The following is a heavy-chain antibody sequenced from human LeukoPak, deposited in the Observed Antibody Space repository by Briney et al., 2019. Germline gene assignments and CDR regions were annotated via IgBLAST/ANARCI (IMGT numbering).Heavy chain of an antibody. CDR2: IWYDGSNK. V-gene: IGHV3-33*01. CDR3: ARDYYDSSGYYFHD. CDR1: GFTFSSYG. Sequence: GRSLRLSCAASGFTFSSYGMHWVRQAPGKGLEWVAVIWYDGSNKYYADSVKGRFTISRDNSKSTLYLQMNSLRAEDTAVYYCARDYYDSSGYYFHDWGQGTLVTVSS. D-gene: IGHD3-22*01. J-gene: IGHJ1*01.